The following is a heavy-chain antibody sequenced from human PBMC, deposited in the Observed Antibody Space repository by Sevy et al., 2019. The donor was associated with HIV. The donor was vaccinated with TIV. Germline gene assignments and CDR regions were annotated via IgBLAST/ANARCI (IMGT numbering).Heavy chain of an antibody. CDR3: ALERLSSNVAEYFQN. CDR1: GFTFSDYS. D-gene: IGHD1-1*01. Sequence: GGSLRLSCAASGFTFSDYSMHWVRQAPGKGLEWVATISYDGSNKHYADSVKGRFTLSRDNSKNSGFLQMNSLRAEDTAVYYCALERLSSNVAEYFQNWGQGTLVTVSS. J-gene: IGHJ1*01. CDR2: ISYDGSNK. V-gene: IGHV3-30-3*01.